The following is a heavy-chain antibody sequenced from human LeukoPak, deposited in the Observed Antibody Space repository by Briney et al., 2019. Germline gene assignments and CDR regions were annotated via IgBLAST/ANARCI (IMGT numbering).Heavy chain of an antibody. V-gene: IGHV4-30-4*01. Sequence: SETLSLTCTVSGGSISSGDYYWSWIRQPPGKGLEWIGYIYYSGSTYYNPSLKSRVTISVDTSKNQFSLKLSSVTAADTAVYYCARVPTYYYDSSGYYRASYYFDHWGQGTLVTVSS. CDR1: GGSISSGDYY. J-gene: IGHJ4*02. CDR3: ARVPTYYYDSSGYYRASYYFDH. D-gene: IGHD3-22*01. CDR2: IYYSGST.